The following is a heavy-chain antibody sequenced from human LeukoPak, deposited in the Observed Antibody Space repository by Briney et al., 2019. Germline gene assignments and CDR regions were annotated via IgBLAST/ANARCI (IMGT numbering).Heavy chain of an antibody. CDR2: ISAYNGNT. CDR1: GYTFTSYG. Sequence: ASVKVSCKASGYTFTSYGISWVRQAPGQGLERMGWISAYNGNTNYAQKLQGRVTMTTDTSTSTAYMELRSLRSDDTAVHYCARDIVAARRDNWFDPWGQGTLVTVSS. CDR3: ARDIVAARRDNWFDP. J-gene: IGHJ5*02. D-gene: IGHD6-6*01. V-gene: IGHV1-18*01.